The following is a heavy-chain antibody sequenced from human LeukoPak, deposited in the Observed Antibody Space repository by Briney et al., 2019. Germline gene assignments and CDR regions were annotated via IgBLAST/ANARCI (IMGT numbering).Heavy chain of an antibody. J-gene: IGHJ4*02. V-gene: IGHV4-59*12. Sequence: SETLSLTCTVSGGSISSYYWSWIRQPPGKGLEWIGSIYYSGSTYYNPSLKSRVTISVDTSKNQFSLKLSSVTAADTAVYYCARAEDNWNDPTYYFDYWGQGTLVTVSS. CDR1: GGSISSYY. D-gene: IGHD1-1*01. CDR3: ARAEDNWNDPTYYFDY. CDR2: IYYSGST.